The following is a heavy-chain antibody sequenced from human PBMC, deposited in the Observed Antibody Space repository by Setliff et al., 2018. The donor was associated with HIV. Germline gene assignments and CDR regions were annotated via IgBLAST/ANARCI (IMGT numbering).Heavy chain of an antibody. J-gene: IGHJ4*02. V-gene: IGHV4-38-2*02. CDR2: VYHTGST. Sequence: SETLSLTCGVSGYSMSSGYYWGWIRQPPGKGLEWIGNVYHTGSTYYNPSLKSRVTISLDTSKNQFSLNLRSVTAADTAVYYCTRDLTGFGSIFKYWGQGTLVTVSS. CDR3: TRDLTGFGSIFKY. CDR1: GYSMSSGYY. D-gene: IGHD2-21*01.